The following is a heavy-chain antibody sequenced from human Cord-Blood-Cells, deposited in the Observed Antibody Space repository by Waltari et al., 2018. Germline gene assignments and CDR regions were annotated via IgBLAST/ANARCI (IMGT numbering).Heavy chain of an antibody. CDR1: GYTFTSSA. V-gene: IGHV1-3*01. CDR2: INAGNGNT. Sequence: QVQLVQSGAEVKKPGASVKVSCKASGYTFTSSAMHWVRQAPGQRLEWMGWINAGNGNTKYSQKFQGRVTITRDTSASTAYMELSSLRSEDTAVYYCASDFYTVFCSSTSCYDAFDIWGQGTMVTVSS. J-gene: IGHJ3*02. D-gene: IGHD2-2*01. CDR3: ASDFYTVFCSSTSCYDAFDI.